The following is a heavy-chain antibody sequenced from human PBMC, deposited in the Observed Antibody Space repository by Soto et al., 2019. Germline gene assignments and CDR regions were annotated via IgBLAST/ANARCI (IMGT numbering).Heavy chain of an antibody. Sequence: SETLSLACAIYNSSLGAFHWTWIRQPPGKGLEWIGELIHGGSTNYNPSLKSRVTFSLDTSKNQFSLQLMSVTAADTAVYYCARSPLSYDYVRQTWREVGDSFDIWGRGTLVTVSS. CDR2: LIHGGST. CDR1: NSSLGAFH. D-gene: IGHD3-16*01. CDR3: ARSPLSYDYVRQTWREVGDSFDI. V-gene: IGHV4-34*12. J-gene: IGHJ3*02.